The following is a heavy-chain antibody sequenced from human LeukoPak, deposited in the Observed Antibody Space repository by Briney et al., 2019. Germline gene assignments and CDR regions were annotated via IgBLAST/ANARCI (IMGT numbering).Heavy chain of an antibody. J-gene: IGHJ4*02. Sequence: PGRSLRLSCAASGFTFSSYAMHWVRQAPGKGLEWVAVISYDGSNKYYADSVKGRFTISRDNSKNTLYLQMNSLRAEDTAVYYCARSFDYWDQGTLVTVSS. V-gene: IGHV3-30-3*01. CDR1: GFTFSSYA. CDR2: ISYDGSNK. CDR3: ARSFDY.